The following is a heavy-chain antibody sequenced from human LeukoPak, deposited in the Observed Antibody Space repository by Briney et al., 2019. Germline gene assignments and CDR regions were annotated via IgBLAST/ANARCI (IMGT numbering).Heavy chain of an antibody. CDR2: IYSGGST. CDR1: GFTFSDYY. Sequence: GGSLRLSCAASGFTFSDYYMSWIRKAPGKWLEWVSVIYSGGSTYYADSVKGRFTISRDNSKNTLYLQMNSLRAEDTAVYYCARSPYYYDSSGYWYFDYWGQGTLVTVSS. J-gene: IGHJ4*02. D-gene: IGHD3-22*01. CDR3: ARSPYYYDSSGYWYFDY. V-gene: IGHV3-53*01.